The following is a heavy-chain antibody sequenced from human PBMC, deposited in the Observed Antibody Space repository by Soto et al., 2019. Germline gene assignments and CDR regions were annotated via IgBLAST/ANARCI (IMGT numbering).Heavy chain of an antibody. CDR1: GFTFSSYA. J-gene: IGHJ6*02. CDR3: AKGFSNTPMVRGYYYYYYGMDV. V-gene: IGHV3-23*01. Sequence: GGSLRLSCAASGFTFSSYAMSWVRQAPGKGLEWVSAISGSGGSTYYADSVKGRFTISRDNSKNTLYLQMNSLRAEDTAVYYCAKGFSNTPMVRGYYYYYYGMDVWGQGTTVTVSS. D-gene: IGHD3-10*01. CDR2: ISGSGGST.